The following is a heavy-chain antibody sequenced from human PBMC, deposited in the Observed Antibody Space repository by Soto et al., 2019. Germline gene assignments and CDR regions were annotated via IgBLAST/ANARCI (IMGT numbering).Heavy chain of an antibody. CDR3: ARMGPRAARPSY. J-gene: IGHJ4*02. D-gene: IGHD6-6*01. CDR2: VSSSGTTM. CDR1: GFTCSDYD. Sequence: QVQLAESGGGLVEHGGNLRISCAASGFTCSDYDMSWLHQSPGKGLEWVSFVSSSGTTMYFADSVKGRFTISRDNAKNSLYLQMNSLRAEDTAVYYCARMGPRAARPSYWGQGTLVTVSS. V-gene: IGHV3-11*01.